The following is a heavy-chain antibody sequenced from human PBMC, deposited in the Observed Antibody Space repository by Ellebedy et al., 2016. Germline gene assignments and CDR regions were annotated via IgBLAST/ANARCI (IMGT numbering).Heavy chain of an antibody. V-gene: IGHV3-43D*03. CDR2: ISWDGGST. J-gene: IGHJ4*02. D-gene: IGHD4-17*01. CDR3: ATSTVPRPY. CDR1: GFTFDDYA. Sequence: GGSLRLXCAASGFTFDDYAMHWVRQAPGKGLEWVSLISWDGGSTYYADSVKGRFTISRDNSKNSLYLQMNSLRAEDTALYYCATSTVPRPYWGQGTLVTVSS.